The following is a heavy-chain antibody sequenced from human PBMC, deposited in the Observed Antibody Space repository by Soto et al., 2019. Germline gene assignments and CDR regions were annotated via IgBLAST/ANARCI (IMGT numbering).Heavy chain of an antibody. J-gene: IGHJ4*02. D-gene: IGHD3-10*01. Sequence: PGKGLEWVSAISGSGGSTYYADSVKGRFTISRDNSKNTLYLQMNSLRAEDTAVYYCARYYYGSGSYYNYFDYWGQGTLVTVSS. CDR2: ISGSGGST. V-gene: IGHV3-23*01. CDR3: ARYYYGSGSYYNYFDY.